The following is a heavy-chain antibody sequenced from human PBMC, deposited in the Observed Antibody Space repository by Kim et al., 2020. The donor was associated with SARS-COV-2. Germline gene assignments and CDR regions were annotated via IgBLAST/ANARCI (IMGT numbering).Heavy chain of an antibody. J-gene: IGHJ6*02. CDR2: IIPMFGTP. D-gene: IGHD3-9*01. V-gene: IGHV1-69*13. Sequence: SVKVSCKAYGNTFTSNAISWVRQAPGQGLEWMGGIIPMFGTPNYAQKFQGRVTITADESTRAAYMELSSLGSDDTAVYYCARATGPFSFHYGMDVWGQGTTVSVS. CDR1: GNTFTSNA. CDR3: ARATGPFSFHYGMDV.